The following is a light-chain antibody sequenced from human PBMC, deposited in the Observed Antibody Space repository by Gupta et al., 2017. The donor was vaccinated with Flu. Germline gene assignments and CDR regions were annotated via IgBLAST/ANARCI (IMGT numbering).Light chain of an antibody. CDR1: QSVSSY. CDR3: QQRSSWPLT. J-gene: IGKJ4*01. V-gene: IGKV3-11*01. CDR2: DAS. Sequence: EIVLTQSPATLSLSPGERATLSCRASQSVSSYLAWYQQKPGQAPRLLIYDASNRATGIPARFSGSGSGTDFTLTISYLEPEDFAVYYCQQRSSWPLTFGGGTKVEMK.